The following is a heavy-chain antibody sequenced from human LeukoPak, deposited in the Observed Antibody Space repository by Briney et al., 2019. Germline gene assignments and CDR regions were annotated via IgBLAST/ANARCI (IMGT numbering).Heavy chain of an antibody. J-gene: IGHJ4*02. CDR3: ARYGSGSYQFDY. V-gene: IGHV4-34*01. Sequence: SETLSLTCAVYGGSFSGYYWSWIRQPPGKGLEWIGEINHSGSTNYNPSLKSRVTISVDTSKNQFSLKLSSVTAADTAVYYCARYGSGSYQFDYWGQGTLVTVSS. CDR1: GGSFSGYY. CDR2: INHSGST. D-gene: IGHD3-10*01.